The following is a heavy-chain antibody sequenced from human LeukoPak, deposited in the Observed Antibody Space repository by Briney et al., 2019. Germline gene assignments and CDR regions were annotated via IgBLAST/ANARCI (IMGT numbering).Heavy chain of an antibody. Sequence: ASVTVSCKASGGTFSSYAISWVRQAPGQGLEWMGGIIPIFGTTDYAQKFQGRVTITADESTSTAYMELSSLRSEDTAVYYCAAGVYDFWSGYPFDYWGQGTLVTVSS. CDR1: GGTFSSYA. D-gene: IGHD3-3*01. J-gene: IGHJ4*02. V-gene: IGHV1-69*13. CDR3: AAGVYDFWSGYPFDY. CDR2: IIPIFGTT.